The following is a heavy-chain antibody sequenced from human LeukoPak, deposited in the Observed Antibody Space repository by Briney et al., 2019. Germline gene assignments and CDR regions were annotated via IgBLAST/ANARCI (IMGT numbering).Heavy chain of an antibody. CDR2: ISGSGAST. J-gene: IGHJ4*02. CDR1: GFIFSSYA. Sequence: PGGSVRLSCAASGFIFSSYAMSYVRQAPGKGLEWASTISGSGASTYYADSVKGRFAISRNNSKNTLYLQMNSLRAEDTAVYYCAKDRSCTNDICHGDFDYWGQGTLVTVSS. CDR3: AKDRSCTNDICHGDFDY. D-gene: IGHD2-8*01. V-gene: IGHV3-23*01.